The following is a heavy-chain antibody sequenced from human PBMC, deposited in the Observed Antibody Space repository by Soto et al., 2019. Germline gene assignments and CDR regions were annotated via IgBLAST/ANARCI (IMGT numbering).Heavy chain of an antibody. J-gene: IGHJ6*02. CDR1: GGSISSYY. V-gene: IGHV4-59*12. CDR3: ARDLWGYCGTDCYPLDV. D-gene: IGHD2-21*02. Sequence: SETLSLTCTVSGGSISSYYWSWIRQPPGKGLEWIGYIYYSGSTNYNPSLKSRVTISVDTSKNQFSLKLSSVTAADTAVYYCARDLWGYCGTDCYPLDVWGQXTTVTAP. CDR2: IYYSGST.